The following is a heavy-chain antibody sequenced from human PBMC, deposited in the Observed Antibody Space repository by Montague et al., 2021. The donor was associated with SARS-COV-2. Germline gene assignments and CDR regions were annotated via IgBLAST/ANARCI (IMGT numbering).Heavy chain of an antibody. D-gene: IGHD2-15*01. CDR2: ISTYDYKT. J-gene: IGHJ3*02. V-gene: IGHV1-18*01. CDR1: GYIFSSYS. Sequence: SVKVSCKASGYIFSSYSISWVRQAPGQGLEWMGWISTYDYKTNNDKMVKGRATVTTDTSTSTVYMELRSLRSDDTAVYYCARDWYCRGGRCHNTFDIWGQGTLVTVSS. CDR3: ARDWYCRGGRCHNTFDI.